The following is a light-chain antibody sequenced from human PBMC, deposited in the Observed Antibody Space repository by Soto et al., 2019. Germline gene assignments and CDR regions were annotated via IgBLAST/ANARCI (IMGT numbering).Light chain of an antibody. CDR1: QSISSW. J-gene: IGKJ2*01. CDR2: DAS. Sequence: DIQMTQSPSTLSASVGHRVTITFRTSQSISSWLAWYQQKPGKAPKFLIYDASSLESGVPSWFSGSGSGTEFTLTISSLQPDDFATYYCQQYNSYSEYTFGQGTKLEIK. V-gene: IGKV1-5*01. CDR3: QQYNSYSEYT.